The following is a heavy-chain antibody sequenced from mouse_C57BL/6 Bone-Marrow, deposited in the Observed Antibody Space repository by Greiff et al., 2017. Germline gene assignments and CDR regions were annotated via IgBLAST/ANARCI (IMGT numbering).Heavy chain of an antibody. CDR1: GYAFSSSW. CDR2: IYPGDGDT. CDR3: ARFNHYWYFDV. V-gene: IGHV1-82*01. Sequence: VQLQQSGPELVKPGASVKISCKASGYAFSSSWLNWVKQRPGTGLEWIGRIYPGDGDTNYNGKFKGKATLTADKSSSTAYMQLSSLTSEDSAVYFCARFNHYWYFDVWGTGTTVTVSS. J-gene: IGHJ1*03.